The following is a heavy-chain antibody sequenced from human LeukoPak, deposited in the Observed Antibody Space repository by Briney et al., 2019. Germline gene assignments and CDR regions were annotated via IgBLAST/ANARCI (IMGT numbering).Heavy chain of an antibody. CDR3: ARDLCTNGVCYDAFDI. V-gene: IGHV4-61*02. CDR1: GGSMSSGSHY. CDR2: IYTSGST. Sequence: SETLSLTCTVSGGSMSSGSHYWSWIRQPAGKGLEWIGRIYTSGSTNYNPSLKSRLTISVDTSKNQFSLKLSSVTAADTAVYYCARDLCTNGVCYDAFDIWGQGTMVNVSS. D-gene: IGHD2-8*01. J-gene: IGHJ3*02.